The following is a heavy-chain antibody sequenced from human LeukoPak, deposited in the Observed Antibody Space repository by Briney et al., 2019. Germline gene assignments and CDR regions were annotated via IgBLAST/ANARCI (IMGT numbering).Heavy chain of an antibody. Sequence: TLSLTCTVSGDSISSGSYFWTWIRQPPGKGLEWIGYIYHSGSTNYNPSLKSRVTISIDWSKNQFSLKLSSVTAADTAVYYCARWDRGSSSEFDFWGQGTLVTVSS. D-gene: IGHD6-6*01. CDR2: IYHSGST. V-gene: IGHV4-30-2*01. CDR3: ARWDRGSSSEFDF. J-gene: IGHJ4*02. CDR1: GDSISSGSYF.